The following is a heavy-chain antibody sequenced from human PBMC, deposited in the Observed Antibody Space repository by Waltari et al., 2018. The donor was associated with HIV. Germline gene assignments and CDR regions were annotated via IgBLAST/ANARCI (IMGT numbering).Heavy chain of an antibody. CDR2: IHTYTGNT. CDR1: GFSVTRYG. V-gene: IGHV1-18*04. D-gene: IGHD6-19*01. CDR3: VRDLSPMGKSGWYDS. J-gene: IGHJ1*01. Sequence: QVRLVQSGAEVKKPGASVKFSCKAPGFSVTRYGFRWVRQAPGQGLEWMGWIHTYTGNTDSAENFQGRVTMTRDTFTNTIYMELRTLKSDDSAIYFCVRDLSPMGKSGWYDSWGQGTVVTVSS.